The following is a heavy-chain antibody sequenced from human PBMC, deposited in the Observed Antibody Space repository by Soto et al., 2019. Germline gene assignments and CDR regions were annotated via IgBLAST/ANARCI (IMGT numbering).Heavy chain of an antibody. D-gene: IGHD2-2*01. Sequence: GGSLRLSCAASGFIFSSYGMHWVRQAPGKGLEWVAVIWYDGSNTYYADSVKGRFTISRDNSKNTLYLQMNSLRAEDTAVYYCATSPPKTPGYCSSSSCYGTVAGFDYWGQGTLVTVSS. CDR1: GFIFSSYG. CDR3: ATSPPKTPGYCSSSSCYGTVAGFDY. CDR2: IWYDGSNT. V-gene: IGHV3-33*01. J-gene: IGHJ4*02.